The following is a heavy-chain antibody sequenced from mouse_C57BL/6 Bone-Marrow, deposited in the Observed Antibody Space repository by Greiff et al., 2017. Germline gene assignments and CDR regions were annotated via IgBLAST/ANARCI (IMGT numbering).Heavy chain of an antibody. D-gene: IGHD1-1*01. Sequence: QVQLQQPGAELVMPGASVKLSCKASGYTFTSYWMHWVKQRPGQGLEWIGEIDLSDSYTNYNQKFKGKSTLTVDKSSSTSYLQLSSLTSEDSAVYYCARKYYGSSYYFDYWGQGTTLTVSS. CDR2: IDLSDSYT. CDR1: GYTFTSYW. V-gene: IGHV1-69*01. J-gene: IGHJ2*01. CDR3: ARKYYGSSYYFDY.